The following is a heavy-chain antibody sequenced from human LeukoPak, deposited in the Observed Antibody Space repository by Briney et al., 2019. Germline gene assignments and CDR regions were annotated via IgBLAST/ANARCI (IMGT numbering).Heavy chain of an antibody. CDR1: GFTFSNYD. CDR2: IGTAADT. Sequence: PGGSLRLSCAASGFTFSNYDMHWVRQAAGKSLEWVSTIGTAADTFYPDSVKGRFTISRENAKNSLYLQMNSLEVGDTPVYYCARDRATAAAFRANWYYDLWGRGTLVIVSS. J-gene: IGHJ2*01. V-gene: IGHV3-13*01. D-gene: IGHD6-13*01. CDR3: ARDRATAAAFRANWYYDL.